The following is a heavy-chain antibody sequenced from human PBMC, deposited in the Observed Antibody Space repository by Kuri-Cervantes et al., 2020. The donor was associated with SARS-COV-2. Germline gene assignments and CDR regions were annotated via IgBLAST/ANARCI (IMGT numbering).Heavy chain of an antibody. CDR2: INHGGGT. V-gene: IGHV4-34*01. J-gene: IGHJ3*02. CDR3: ARSTPFRRLVVISQGGAFDI. Sequence: SETLSLTCTVSGGSIKNYFWTWIRQPPGKGLEWIGEINHGGGTNYNPSLMSRVTISVDTSKNQFSLKLRSVTAADTAVYYCARSTPFRRLVVISQGGAFDIWGQGTMVTVSS. CDR1: GGSIKNYF. D-gene: IGHD3-22*01.